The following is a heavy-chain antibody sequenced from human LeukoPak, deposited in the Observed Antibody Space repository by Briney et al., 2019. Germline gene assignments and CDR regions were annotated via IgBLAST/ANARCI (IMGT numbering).Heavy chain of an antibody. D-gene: IGHD2-15*01. CDR1: GFTFSSYW. V-gene: IGHV3-74*01. CDR2: INSDGSST. Sequence: GGSLRLSCAASGFTFSSYWMHWVRQAPGKGLVWVSCINSDGSSTSYADSVKGRFTISRDNAKNTLYLQMNSLRAEDTAVYYCARGLLGKYNWFDPWGQGTLVTVSS. J-gene: IGHJ5*02. CDR3: ARGLLGKYNWFDP.